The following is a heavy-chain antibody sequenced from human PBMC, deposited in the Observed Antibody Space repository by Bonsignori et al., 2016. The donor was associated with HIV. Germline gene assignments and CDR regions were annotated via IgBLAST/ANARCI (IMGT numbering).Heavy chain of an antibody. D-gene: IGHD2-15*01. Sequence: GESLKISCAASGFTFSSYSMNWVRQAPGKGLEWVSSISSSSSYIYYADSVKGRFTISRDNAKNSLYLQMNSLRAEDTAVYYCARGGSRGAFDIWGQGTMVTVSS. CDR2: ISSSSSYI. J-gene: IGHJ3*02. V-gene: IGHV3-21*01. CDR3: ARGGSRGAFDI. CDR1: GFTFSSYS.